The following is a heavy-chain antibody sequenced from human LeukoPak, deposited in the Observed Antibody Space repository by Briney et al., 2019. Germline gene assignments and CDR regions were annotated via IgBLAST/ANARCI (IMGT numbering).Heavy chain of an antibody. V-gene: IGHV1-69*04. CDR3: ARVGGFPYYYYGMDV. Sequence: SVKVSGKASGGTFSSYAISWVRQAPGQGLEWMGRIIPILGIANYAQKFQGRVTITADKSTSTAYMELSSLRSEDTAVYYCARVGGFPYYYYGMDVWGQGTTVTVSS. CDR1: GGTFSSYA. CDR2: IIPILGIA. J-gene: IGHJ6*02. D-gene: IGHD3-3*01.